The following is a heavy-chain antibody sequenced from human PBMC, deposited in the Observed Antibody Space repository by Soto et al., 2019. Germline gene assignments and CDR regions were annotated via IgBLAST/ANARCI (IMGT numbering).Heavy chain of an antibody. CDR3: ARVRTSLDLYYYYMDV. D-gene: IGHD2-2*01. Sequence: QVRLQESGPGLVKPSETLSLTCTVSNGSITDYSWTWIRQPPGKPMEWIGYIYDYGSTYYNPSLESRVAFSVDTSKNQFSLKVRSVTAADTAVYYCARVRTSLDLYYYYMDVWGTGTTVTVSS. CDR2: IYDYGST. CDR1: NGSITDYS. J-gene: IGHJ6*03. V-gene: IGHV4-59*08.